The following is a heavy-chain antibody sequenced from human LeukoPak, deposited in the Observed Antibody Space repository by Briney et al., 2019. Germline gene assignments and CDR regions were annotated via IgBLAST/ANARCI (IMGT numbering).Heavy chain of an antibody. Sequence: GGSLRLSCAASGFTFDDYAMHWVRQAPGKCLEWVSGISWNSGSTGYVASVKGRFTISRDNAKNSLYLQMDSLRAEDMALYYCAKDVSLGFCSGGSCSLHFDYWGQGTLVTASS. CDR1: GFTFDDYA. CDR3: AKDVSLGFCSGGSCSLHFDY. V-gene: IGHV3-9*03. CDR2: ISWNSGST. J-gene: IGHJ4*02. D-gene: IGHD2-15*01.